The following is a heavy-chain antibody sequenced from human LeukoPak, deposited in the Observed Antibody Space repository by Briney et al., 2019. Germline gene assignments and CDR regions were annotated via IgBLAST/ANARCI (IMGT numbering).Heavy chain of an antibody. D-gene: IGHD2-21*01. CDR2: ISSSSSTV. CDR1: GFTFSSYA. CDR3: AREDSCGGDCYSTFDY. V-gene: IGHV3-48*01. J-gene: IGHJ4*02. Sequence: GALRLSCAASGFTFSSYAMSWVRQAPGKGLEWVSYISSSSSTVYYADSVKGRFTISRDNAKNSLYLQMNSLRAEDTAVYYCAREDSCGGDCYSTFDYWGQGTLVTVSS.